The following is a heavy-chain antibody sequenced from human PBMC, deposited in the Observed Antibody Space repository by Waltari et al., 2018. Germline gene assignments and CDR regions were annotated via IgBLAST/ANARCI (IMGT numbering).Heavy chain of an antibody. CDR3: ARVMGSSGLDY. Sequence: QVQLQESGPGLVKPSETLSLTCAVSGYSISSGYYWGWIRQPPGKGLEWIGSIYHSGSTYYNPSLKSRVTISVDTSKNQFSLKLSSVTAADTAVYYCARVMGSSGLDYWGQGTLVTVSS. J-gene: IGHJ4*02. D-gene: IGHD6-19*01. CDR2: IYHSGST. V-gene: IGHV4-38-2*01. CDR1: GYSISSGYY.